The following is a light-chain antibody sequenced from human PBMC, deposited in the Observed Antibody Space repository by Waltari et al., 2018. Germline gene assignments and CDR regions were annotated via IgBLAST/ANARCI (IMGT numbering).Light chain of an antibody. J-gene: IGLJ1*01. CDR1: SSDVGGYNY. V-gene: IGLV2-14*01. CDR2: DVT. Sequence: QSALTQPASVSGSPGQSIAFSCTGTSSDVGGYNYVSWYQQHPGKAPKLMIYDVTKRPYGISNRFSGSKSGYTASLTISGLQAEDEADYYCISYTSSGTYVFGTGTKVTVL. CDR3: ISYTSSGTYV.